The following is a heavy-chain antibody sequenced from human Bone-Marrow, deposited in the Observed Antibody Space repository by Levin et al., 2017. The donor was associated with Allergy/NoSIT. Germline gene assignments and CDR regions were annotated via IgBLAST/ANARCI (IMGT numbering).Heavy chain of an antibody. CDR2: IRNSGVRI. CDR1: GFSFSDYF. CDR3: ARDSVSSTYYDRLYYYYHGMDV. D-gene: IGHD1-26*01. Sequence: GESLKISCAASGFSFSDYFMTWIRQAPGRRPEWLSNIRNSGVRISYADSVKGRFTISTDNANNLVFLQMNSLTAEDTAVYYCARDSVSSTYYDRLYYYYHGMDVWGQGTTVTV. V-gene: IGHV3-11*01. J-gene: IGHJ6*02.